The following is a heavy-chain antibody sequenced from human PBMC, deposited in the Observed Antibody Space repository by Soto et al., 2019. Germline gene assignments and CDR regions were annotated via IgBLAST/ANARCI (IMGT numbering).Heavy chain of an antibody. CDR3: ASSVYSSRFVFDP. J-gene: IGHJ5*02. D-gene: IGHD6-19*01. CDR1: GGSISSSSYY. CDR2: IYYSGST. V-gene: IGHV4-39*01. Sequence: SETLSLTCTVSGGSISSSSYYWGWIRQPPGKGLEWIGSIYYSGSTYYNPSLKSRVTISVDTSKNQFSLKLSSVTAADTAVYYCASSVYSSRFVFDPWGQGTPVTVSS.